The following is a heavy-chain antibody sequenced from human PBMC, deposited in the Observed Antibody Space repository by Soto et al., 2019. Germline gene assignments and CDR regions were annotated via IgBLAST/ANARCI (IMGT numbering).Heavy chain of an antibody. CDR2: IYYSGST. CDR1: GGSISSYY. Sequence: SETLSLTCTVSGGSISSYYWSWIRQPPGKGLKWIGYIYYSGSTNYNPSLKSRVTISVDTSKNQFSLKLSSVTAADTAVYYCARVGYSSTIDYWGQGTLVTVSS. J-gene: IGHJ4*02. V-gene: IGHV4-59*01. CDR3: ARVGYSSTIDY. D-gene: IGHD6-13*01.